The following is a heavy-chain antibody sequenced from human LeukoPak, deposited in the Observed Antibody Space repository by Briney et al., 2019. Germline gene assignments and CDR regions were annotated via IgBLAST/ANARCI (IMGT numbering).Heavy chain of an antibody. Sequence: PGGSLRLSCAASGFSFSNNWMSWVRQAPGKGLEWVANIKPDGSAKYYMDSVKGRFTISRDNAKNSLYLQMDSLRAEDTAVYYCAGGSMTVSGPWGQGTLVTVSS. CDR1: GFSFSNNW. J-gene: IGHJ5*02. D-gene: IGHD1-14*01. CDR2: IKPDGSAK. V-gene: IGHV3-7*01. CDR3: AGGSMTVSGP.